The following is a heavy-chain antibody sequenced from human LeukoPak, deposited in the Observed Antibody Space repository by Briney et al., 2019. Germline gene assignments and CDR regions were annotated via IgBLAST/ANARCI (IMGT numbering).Heavy chain of an antibody. CDR1: GYTFSDYY. CDR2: INPNSAGT. CDR3: ARHSKYANNWFDP. V-gene: IGHV1-2*02. Sequence: ASVKVSCKASGYTFSDYYTHWVRQAPGQGPEWMGWINPNSAGTKYAQKFQGRVTMTWDTSISTAYMELSRLTSDDTAVYYCARHSKYANNWFDPWGQGTLVTVSA. J-gene: IGHJ5*02. D-gene: IGHD4-11*01.